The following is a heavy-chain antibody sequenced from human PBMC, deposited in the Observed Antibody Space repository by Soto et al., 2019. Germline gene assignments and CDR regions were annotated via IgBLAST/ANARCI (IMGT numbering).Heavy chain of an antibody. CDR3: ARDQVVVVAATRHYYYGMDV. V-gene: IGHV1-69*01. CDR2: IIPIFGTA. Sequence: VQLLESGGGLVQPGSSVKVSCKASGGTFSSYAISWVRQAPGQGLEWMGGIIPIFGTANYAQKFQGRVTITADESTSTAYMELSSLRSEDTAVYYCARDQVVVVAATRHYYYGMDVWGQGTTVTVSS. J-gene: IGHJ6*02. CDR1: GGTFSSYA. D-gene: IGHD2-15*01.